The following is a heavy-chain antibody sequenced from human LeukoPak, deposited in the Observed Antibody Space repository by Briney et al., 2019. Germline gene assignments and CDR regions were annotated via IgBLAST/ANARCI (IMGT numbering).Heavy chain of an antibody. CDR2: IIPIFGTA. J-gene: IGHJ6*03. CDR3: ARGQGSGWENYYYYMDV. CDR1: RGTISSYA. D-gene: IGHD6-19*01. Sequence: SSVKVSCKASRGTISSYAISWVRQAPGQGLEWMGGIIPIFGTANYAQKFQGRVTITADESTSTAYMELSSLRSEDTAVYYCARGQGSGWENYYYYMDVWGKGTTVTVSS. V-gene: IGHV1-69*01.